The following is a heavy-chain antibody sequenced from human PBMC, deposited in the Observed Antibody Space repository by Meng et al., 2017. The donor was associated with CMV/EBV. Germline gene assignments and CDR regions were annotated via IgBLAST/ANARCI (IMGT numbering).Heavy chain of an antibody. CDR2: ISYDGSNK. CDR3: ARAVRVYCSSTSCYIDY. Sequence: GGSLRLSCAASGFTFSSYAMHWVRQAPGKGLEWVAVISYDGSNKYYADSVKGRFTISRDNSKNTLYLQMNSLRAEDTAVYYCARAVRVYCSSTSCYIDYWDQGTLVTVSS. J-gene: IGHJ4*02. D-gene: IGHD2-2*01. CDR1: GFTFSSYA. V-gene: IGHV3-30-3*01.